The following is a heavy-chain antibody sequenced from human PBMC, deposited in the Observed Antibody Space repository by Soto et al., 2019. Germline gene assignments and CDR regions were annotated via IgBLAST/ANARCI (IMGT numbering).Heavy chain of an antibody. V-gene: IGHV4-39*02. CDR3: ARDLGWFQASYFDY. J-gene: IGHJ4*02. D-gene: IGHD2-15*01. CDR2: IYYSGST. Sequence: PSETLSLTCTVSGGSISSSIYYWGWIRQPPGKGLEWIGSIYYSGSTYYNPSLKSRVTISVDTSKNQFSLKLSSVTAADTAVYYCARDLGWFQASYFDYWGQGTLVTVSS. CDR1: GGSISSSIYY.